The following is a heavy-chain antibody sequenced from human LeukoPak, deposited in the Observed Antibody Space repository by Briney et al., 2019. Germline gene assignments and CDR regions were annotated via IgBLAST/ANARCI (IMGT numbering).Heavy chain of an antibody. D-gene: IGHD6-13*01. Sequence: ASVKVSCKASGGTFSSYAINWVRQATGQGLEWMGWMNPNSGNTGCAQKFQGRIIVSRNTSISTAYMELSSLTSEDTAIYYCARIAAAGNRRLNYWGQGTLVTVAS. CDR1: GGTFSSYA. J-gene: IGHJ4*02. CDR2: MNPNSGNT. V-gene: IGHV1-8*02. CDR3: ARIAAAGNRRLNY.